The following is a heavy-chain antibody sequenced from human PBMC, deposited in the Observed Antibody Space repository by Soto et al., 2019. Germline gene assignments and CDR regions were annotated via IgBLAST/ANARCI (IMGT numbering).Heavy chain of an antibody. V-gene: IGHV4-30-2*01. CDR1: GGSISSGGYS. D-gene: IGHD3-10*01. CDR3: ARGRRGGGWFDP. CDR2: IYHSGST. Sequence: TLSLTCAVSGGSISSGGYSWSWIRQPPGKGLEWIGYIYHSGSTYYNPSLKSRVTISVDRSKNQFSLKLSSVTAADTAVYYCARGRRGGGWFDPWGQGTLVTVSS. J-gene: IGHJ5*02.